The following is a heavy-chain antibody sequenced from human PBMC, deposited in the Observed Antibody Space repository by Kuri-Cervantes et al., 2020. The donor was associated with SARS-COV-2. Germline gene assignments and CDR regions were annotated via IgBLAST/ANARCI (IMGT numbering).Heavy chain of an antibody. CDR2: IIPIFGTA. CDR1: GYTFTSYG. Sequence: SVKVSCKASGYTFTSYGISWVRQAPGQGLEWMGGIIPIFGTANYAQKFQGRVTITAHKSTSTAYMELSSLRSEDTAVYYCASFGRSSYGYDYYYYYGMDVWGQGTTVTVSS. D-gene: IGHD5-18*01. CDR3: ASFGRSSYGYDYYYYYGMDV. J-gene: IGHJ6*02. V-gene: IGHV1-69*06.